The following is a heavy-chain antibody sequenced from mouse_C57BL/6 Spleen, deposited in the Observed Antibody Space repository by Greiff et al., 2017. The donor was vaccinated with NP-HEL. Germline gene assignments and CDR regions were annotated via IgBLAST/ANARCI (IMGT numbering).Heavy chain of an antibody. CDR2: INPNNGGT. CDR3: ASGSYAMDY. Sequence: EVQLQQSGPELVKPGASVKISCKASGYTFTDYYMNWVKQSHGKSLEWIGDINPNNGGTSYNQKFKGTATLTVDKSSSTAYMELRSLTSEDSAVYYCASGSYAMDYWGQGTSVTVSS. CDR1: GYTFTDYY. V-gene: IGHV1-26*01. J-gene: IGHJ4*01.